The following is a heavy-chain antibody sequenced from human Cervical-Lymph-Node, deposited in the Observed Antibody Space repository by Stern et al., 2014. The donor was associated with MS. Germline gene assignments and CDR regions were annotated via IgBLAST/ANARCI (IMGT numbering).Heavy chain of an antibody. D-gene: IGHD3-10*01. CDR2: FDPEDGET. CDR1: GHPLSELA. V-gene: IGHV1-24*01. Sequence: VQLVESEAEVKKPGASVTVSCNVSGHPLSELAIHWLRQLPTSGLEWLGQFDPEDGETVYAQRLQGRLTMTEDTTTGTAYMTLTALTSDDTAVYYWATDRGVKWGPGTLVAVSS. J-gene: IGHJ4*02. CDR3: ATDRGVK.